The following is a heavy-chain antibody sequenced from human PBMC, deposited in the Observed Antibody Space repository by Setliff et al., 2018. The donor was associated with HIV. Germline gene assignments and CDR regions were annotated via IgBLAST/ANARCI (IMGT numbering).Heavy chain of an antibody. V-gene: IGHV3-23*01. D-gene: IGHD3-22*01. J-gene: IGHJ4*02. CDR3: AKGRSGYYNFDS. CDR1: GFTFSSYG. CDR2: IRTDGDAT. Sequence: GGSLRLSCAASGFTFSSYGMHWVRQAPGKGLEWVSSIRTDGDATYYADSVKGRFTISRDNSKNTLYLQMNSLRVEDAAVYYCAKGRSGYYNFDSWGQGTLVTVSS.